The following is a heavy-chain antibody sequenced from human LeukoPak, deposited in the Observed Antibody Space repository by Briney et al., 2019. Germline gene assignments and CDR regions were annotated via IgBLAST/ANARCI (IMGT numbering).Heavy chain of an antibody. D-gene: IGHD3-10*02. CDR2: IYSGDST. CDR1: GFTVSSNY. CDR3: AELGITMIGGV. V-gene: IGHV3-53*01. J-gene: IGHJ6*04. Sequence: GGSLRLSCAASGFTVSSNYMSWVRPAPGKGLEWVSVIYSGDSTYYAGSGEGRFTISRNNSKNSLYLQMNSLRAEDMAVYYCAELGITMIGGVGGKGTTVTISS.